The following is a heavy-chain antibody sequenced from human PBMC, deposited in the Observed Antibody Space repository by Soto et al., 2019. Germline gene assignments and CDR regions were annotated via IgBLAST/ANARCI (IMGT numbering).Heavy chain of an antibody. Sequence: PGGSLRLSCAASVFTFSSYSMNWVRQAPGKGLEWVSTISSNSAYIYYTDALRGRFTISRDNAKNSLHLQMNSLRAEDTAVYYCTRDASRDSSARGWFDPWGPGTLVTVSS. D-gene: IGHD6-13*01. CDR3: TRDASRDSSARGWFDP. CDR1: VFTFSSYS. J-gene: IGHJ5*02. CDR2: ISSNSAYI. V-gene: IGHV3-21*01.